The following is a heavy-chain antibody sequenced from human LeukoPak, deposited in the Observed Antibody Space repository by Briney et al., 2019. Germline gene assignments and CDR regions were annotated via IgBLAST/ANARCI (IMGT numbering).Heavy chain of an antibody. Sequence: GESLKISCKASGYSFTSYWIGWVRQLPGKGLEWMGISYPGGSDTRYSPSFHGQVTTSAVKSISTADLQGNSLEASATAMYCCARLGSSFDYWGQGTLVTVSS. CDR2: SYPGGSDT. CDR1: GYSFTSYW. J-gene: IGHJ4*02. V-gene: IGHV5-51*01. D-gene: IGHD2-15*01. CDR3: ARLGSSFDY.